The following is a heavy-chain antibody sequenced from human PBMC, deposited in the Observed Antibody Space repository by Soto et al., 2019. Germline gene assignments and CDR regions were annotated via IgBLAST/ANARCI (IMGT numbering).Heavy chain of an antibody. CDR2: IYSGGST. CDR1: GFTVSSNY. V-gene: IGHV3-53*04. D-gene: IGHD6-19*01. J-gene: IGHJ3*02. Sequence: GESLKISCAASGFTVSSNYMSWVRQAPGKGLEWVSVIYSGGSTYYADSVKGRFTISRHNSKNTLYLQMNSLRAEDTAVYYCARLIAVAGLNDAFDIWGQGTMVTVSS. CDR3: ARLIAVAGLNDAFDI.